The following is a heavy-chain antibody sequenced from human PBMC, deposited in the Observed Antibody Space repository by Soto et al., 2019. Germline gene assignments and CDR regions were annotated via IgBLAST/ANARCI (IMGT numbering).Heavy chain of an antibody. CDR3: AKEGGYSFGPGNYYGMDV. CDR2: IIGSGGST. Sequence: EVQLLESGGGLVQPGGSLRLSCAASGFTFSNFAMSWVRQAPGKGLEWVSGIIGSGGSTYYADSVKGRFTISRDKSKNTLYLQMNSLRAEDTAIYYCAKEGGYSFGPGNYYGMDVWGQGTTVTVSS. D-gene: IGHD5-18*01. CDR1: GFTFSNFA. J-gene: IGHJ6*02. V-gene: IGHV3-23*01.